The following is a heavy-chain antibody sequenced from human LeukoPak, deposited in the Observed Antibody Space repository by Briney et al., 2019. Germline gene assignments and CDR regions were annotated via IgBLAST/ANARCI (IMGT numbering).Heavy chain of an antibody. Sequence: SETLSLTCTVSGGSISSYYWNWIRQPPGKGLEWIGYIYYSGSTNYNPSLKSRVTISVDTSKNQFSLNVRSVTAADTALYFCARGDRRDDYRFESWGRGTLVTVSP. J-gene: IGHJ4*02. V-gene: IGHV4-59*01. CDR2: IYYSGST. CDR3: ARGDRRDDYRFES. CDR1: GGSISSYY. D-gene: IGHD5-24*01.